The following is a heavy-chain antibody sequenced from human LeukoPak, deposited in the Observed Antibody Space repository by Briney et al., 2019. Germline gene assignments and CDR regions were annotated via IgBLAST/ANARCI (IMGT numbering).Heavy chain of an antibody. CDR3: ARVDPRDVDAFDI. CDR1: GFTFSSYS. Sequence: KPGWSLILSCAASGFTFSSYSMNWVRQAPGKGLEWVSSISSSSSYIYYADSVKGRFTISRDNAKNSLYLQMNSLRAEDTAVYYCARVDPRDVDAFDIWGQGTMVTVSS. J-gene: IGHJ3*02. V-gene: IGHV3-21*01. D-gene: IGHD3-10*01. CDR2: ISSSSSYI.